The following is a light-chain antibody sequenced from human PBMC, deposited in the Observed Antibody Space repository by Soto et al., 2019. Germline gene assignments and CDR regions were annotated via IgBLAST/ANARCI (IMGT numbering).Light chain of an antibody. CDR3: QQYGSSRT. J-gene: IGKJ1*01. CDR1: QSVFTSH. V-gene: IGKV3-20*01. CDR2: GAS. Sequence: EIALTQSPGTLSLSPGERATLSCRASQSVFTSHLAWFQQKPGRAPRLLIYGASSRATGIPDRFSGSGSGTDFTLTISRLEPEDVAVYYCQQYGSSRTVGQGTKVDSK.